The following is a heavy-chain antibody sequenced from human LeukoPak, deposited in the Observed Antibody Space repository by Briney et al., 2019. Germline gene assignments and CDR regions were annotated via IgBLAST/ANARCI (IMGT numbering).Heavy chain of an antibody. D-gene: IGHD3-22*01. CDR3: GRAYYQSNGPEPFFDY. CDR2: VIPMRARA. CDR1: EDTFTHYA. J-gene: IGHJ4*02. V-gene: IGHV1-69*10. Sequence: GASVKVSCKDSEDTFTHYAIAWVRQAPGQALEWMGGVIPMRARAVSAPNFRDRVIITADASMTTTYMTLSSLRSDDTAVYYCGRAYYQSNGPEPFFDYWGQGTLVTVSS.